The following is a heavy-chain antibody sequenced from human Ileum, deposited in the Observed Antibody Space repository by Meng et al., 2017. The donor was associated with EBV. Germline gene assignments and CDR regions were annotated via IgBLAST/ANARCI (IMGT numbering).Heavy chain of an antibody. CDR1: GYTFTSYG. V-gene: IGHV1-18*01. CDR3: ARTYYGSYGFDY. CDR2: ITTYNGDT. D-gene: IGHD3-10*01. J-gene: IGHJ4*02. Sequence: QVELGQSGAEVKKPGASVKVSCKASGYTFTSYGISWVRQAPGQGPEWMGWITTYNGDTKYAQKFQGRVTMTRETSTNTAYMELTSLRSDDTAVYYCARTYYGSYGFDYWGQGTLVTVSS.